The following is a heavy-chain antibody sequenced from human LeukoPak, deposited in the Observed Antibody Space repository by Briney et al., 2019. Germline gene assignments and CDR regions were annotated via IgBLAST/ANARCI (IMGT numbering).Heavy chain of an antibody. CDR3: AKVHRWDYFDY. D-gene: IGHD5-24*01. CDR1: GFTFSSYG. Sequence: GGSLRLSCAASGFTFSSYGMHWVRQAPGKGLEWVAVIWYDGSNKYYADSVKGRFTISRDNSKNTLYLQMNSLRAEDTAVYYCAKVHRWDYFDYWGQGTLVTVSS. CDR2: IWYDGSNK. V-gene: IGHV3-33*06. J-gene: IGHJ4*02.